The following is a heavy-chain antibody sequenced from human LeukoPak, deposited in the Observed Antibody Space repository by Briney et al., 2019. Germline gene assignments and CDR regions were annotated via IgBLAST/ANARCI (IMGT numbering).Heavy chain of an antibody. CDR1: GFTFSSYG. Sequence: GGSLRLSCAASGFTFSSYGMHWVRQAPGKGLEWVAVIWYDGSNKYYADSVKGRFTISRDNSKNTLYLQMNSLRAEDTAVYYCASSYGEAYYFDYWGQGTLVTVSS. J-gene: IGHJ4*02. V-gene: IGHV3-33*01. D-gene: IGHD4-17*01. CDR3: ASSYGEAYYFDY. CDR2: IWYDGSNK.